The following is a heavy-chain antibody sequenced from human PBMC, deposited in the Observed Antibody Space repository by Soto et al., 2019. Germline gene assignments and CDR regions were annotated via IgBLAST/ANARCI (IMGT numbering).Heavy chain of an antibody. CDR1: SDSLCSHF. Sequence: ASVKVSCKASSDSLCSHFIHWVRQAPGEGLEWRGIIIPGPNSANYTKEFQGRLTLTSDGPSRTVYMQLSNLRSDDTAVYYCAGASERVSSVVAAYGGQGPLGYVS. CDR3: AGASERVSSVVAAY. J-gene: IGHJ4*02. CDR2: IIPGPNSA. D-gene: IGHD2-15*01. V-gene: IGHV1-46*01.